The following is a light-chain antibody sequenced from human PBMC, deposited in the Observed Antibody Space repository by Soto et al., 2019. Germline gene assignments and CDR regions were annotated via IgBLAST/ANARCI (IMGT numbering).Light chain of an antibody. J-gene: IGKJ1*01. CDR2: TAS. CDR1: QSISSW. Sequence: DIQMTQSPSTLSASVGDRVTITCRASQSISSWLAWYQQKPGKAPKLLIYTASSLESGVPSRFSGSGSGTDSTLTISSLQPDDFATYYCQQYNSYSWTFGQGTKVEIK. CDR3: QQYNSYSWT. V-gene: IGKV1-5*03.